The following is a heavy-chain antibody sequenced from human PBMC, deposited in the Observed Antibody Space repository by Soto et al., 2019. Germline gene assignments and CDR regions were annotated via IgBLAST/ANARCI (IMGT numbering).Heavy chain of an antibody. D-gene: IGHD5-18*01. J-gene: IGHJ4*02. CDR3: ATNPQPQMQLWSLDY. CDR2: IIPILGIA. Sequence: ASVKVSCKASGGTFSSYTISWVRQAPGQGLEWMGRIIPILGIANYAQKFQGRVTITADKSTSTAYMELSSLRSEDTALYYCATNPQPQMQLWSLDYWGQGTLVTVSS. V-gene: IGHV1-69*02. CDR1: GGTFSSYT.